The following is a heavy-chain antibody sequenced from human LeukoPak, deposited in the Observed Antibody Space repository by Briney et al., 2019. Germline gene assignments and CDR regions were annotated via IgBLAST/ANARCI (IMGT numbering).Heavy chain of an antibody. Sequence: PSETLSLTCAVYGGSLSHYYWNWIRQPPGKGLEWIGEINHSGSTNYNPSLKSRVTISVDMSKNQFSLELTSVTAADTAVYYCARGPASGSNFAWFDPWGQGTLVTVSS. J-gene: IGHJ5*02. D-gene: IGHD3-10*01. CDR3: ARGPASGSNFAWFDP. V-gene: IGHV4-34*01. CDR1: GGSLSHYY. CDR2: INHSGST.